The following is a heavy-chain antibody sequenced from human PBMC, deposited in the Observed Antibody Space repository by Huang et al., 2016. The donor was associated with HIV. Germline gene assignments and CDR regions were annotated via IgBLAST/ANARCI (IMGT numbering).Heavy chain of an antibody. CDR1: GGTFSKYA. CDR2: IIPMFGKP. V-gene: IGHV1-69*13. J-gene: IGHJ4*02. D-gene: IGHD4-17*01. CDR3: ARGQLGSYGDYDVLY. Sequence: QVQLVQSGAEVKTPGSSVKVSCKASGGTFSKYAISWVRQAPGQGLEWMGGIIPMFGKPNYARKFQGRVTITADDSTSTTYVEVNSLRSEDTALYYCARGQLGSYGDYDVLYWGQGTLVTVSS.